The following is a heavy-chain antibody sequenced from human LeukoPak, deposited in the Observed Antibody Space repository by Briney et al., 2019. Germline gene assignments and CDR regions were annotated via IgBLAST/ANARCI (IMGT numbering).Heavy chain of an antibody. D-gene: IGHD3-10*01. CDR1: GFTFSSYA. CDR3: ATTYYYGSRGFDP. J-gene: IGHJ5*02. V-gene: IGHV3-23*01. Sequence: PGGSLRLSCAASGFTFSSYAMSWVRQAPGKGLEWVSAISGSGGSTYYADSVKGRFTISRDNAKNSLYLQMNSLRAEDTAVYYCATTYYYGSRGFDPWGQGTLVTVSS. CDR2: ISGSGGST.